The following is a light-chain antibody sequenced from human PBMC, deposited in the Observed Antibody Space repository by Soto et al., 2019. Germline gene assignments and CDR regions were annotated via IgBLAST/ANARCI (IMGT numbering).Light chain of an antibody. CDR2: EVS. CDR3: SSNTSSSTYV. J-gene: IGLJ1*01. V-gene: IGLV2-14*01. CDR1: SSDVGGYKY. Sequence: QSALTQPASVSGSPGQSITISCTATSSDVGGYKYVSWYQQNPAKATNLMIYEVSNRPSGVANRFSGSKSGNTASLTFSGLQAEDEADYYCSSNTSSSTYVFATGTKVTVL.